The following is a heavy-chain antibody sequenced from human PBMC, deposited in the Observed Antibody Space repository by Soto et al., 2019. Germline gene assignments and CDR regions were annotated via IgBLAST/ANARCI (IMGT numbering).Heavy chain of an antibody. D-gene: IGHD3-3*01. CDR2: ISAYNGNT. V-gene: IGHV1-18*04. CDR3: ARDQLYDFWSGYFLPYYYYYYGMDV. J-gene: IGHJ6*02. CDR1: GYTFTSYG. Sequence: ASVKVSCKASGYTFTSYGISWVRQAPGQGLEWMGWISAYNGNTSYAQKLQGRVTMTTDTSTSTAYMELRSLRSDDTAVYYCARDQLYDFWSGYFLPYYYYYYGMDVWGQGTTVTVSS.